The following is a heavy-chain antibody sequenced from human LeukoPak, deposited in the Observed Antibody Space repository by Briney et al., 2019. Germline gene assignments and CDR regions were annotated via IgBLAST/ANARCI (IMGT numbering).Heavy chain of an antibody. D-gene: IGHD3-16*01. J-gene: IGHJ5*02. CDR3: ARDRLRLGGILSSGWFDP. Sequence: SVKVSCKASEGTFSSYAISWVRQAPGQGLEWMGGIIPIFGTANYAQKFQGRVTITADESTSTAYMELSSLRSGDTAVYYCARDRLRLGGILSSGWFDPWGQGTLVTVSS. CDR2: IIPIFGTA. V-gene: IGHV1-69*13. CDR1: EGTFSSYA.